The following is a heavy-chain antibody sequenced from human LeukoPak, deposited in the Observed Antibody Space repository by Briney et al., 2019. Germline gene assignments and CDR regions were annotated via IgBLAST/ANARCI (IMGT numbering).Heavy chain of an antibody. D-gene: IGHD4-17*01. CDR1: GGSFSGYY. CDR2: INHSGST. J-gene: IGHJ4*02. V-gene: IGHV4-34*01. Sequence: PSETLSLTCAVYGGSFSGYYWSWIRQPPGKGLEWIGEINHSGSTNYNPSLKSRVTISVDRSKNQFSLKLSSVTAADTAVYYCARGVEYGDPYYFDYWGQGTLVTVSS. CDR3: ARGVEYGDPYYFDY.